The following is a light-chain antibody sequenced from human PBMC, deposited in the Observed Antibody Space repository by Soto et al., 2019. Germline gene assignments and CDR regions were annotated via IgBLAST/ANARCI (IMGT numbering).Light chain of an antibody. Sequence: QSALTQPASVSGSPGQSITISCTGTSSDGGGYNYVSWYQQHPGKAPKLMIYEVSNRPSGVSNRFSGSKSGNTASLTISGLQAEDEADYYCSSYTRSSTRVFGTGTKLTVL. V-gene: IGLV2-14*01. J-gene: IGLJ1*01. CDR3: SSYTRSSTRV. CDR1: SSDGGGYNY. CDR2: EVS.